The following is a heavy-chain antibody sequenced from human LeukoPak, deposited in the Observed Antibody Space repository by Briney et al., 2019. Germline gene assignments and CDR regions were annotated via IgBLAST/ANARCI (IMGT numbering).Heavy chain of an antibody. J-gene: IGHJ3*02. CDR3: ARHRPHDAFDI. CDR2: IYYSGST. CDR1: GGSISSYH. Sequence: PSETLSLTCTVSGGSISSYHWSWIRQPPGKGLEWIGYIYYSGSTNYNPSLKSRVTILVDTSKNQFSLKLSSVTAADTAVYYCARHRPHDAFDIWGQGTMVTVSS. V-gene: IGHV4-59*08.